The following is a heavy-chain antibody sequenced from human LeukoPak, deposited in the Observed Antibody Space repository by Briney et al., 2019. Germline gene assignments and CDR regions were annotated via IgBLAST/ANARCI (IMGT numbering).Heavy chain of an antibody. CDR1: GGTFSSYA. Sequence: SVKVSCKASGGTFSSYAISWVRQAAGQGLEWMGGIIPIFGTANYAQKFQGRVTITADKSTSTAYMELSNLKSEDTAVYYCAKGRGVISVFDPWGQGTLVTVSS. D-gene: IGHD3-10*01. CDR2: IIPIFGTA. J-gene: IGHJ5*02. V-gene: IGHV1-69*06. CDR3: AKGRGVISVFDP.